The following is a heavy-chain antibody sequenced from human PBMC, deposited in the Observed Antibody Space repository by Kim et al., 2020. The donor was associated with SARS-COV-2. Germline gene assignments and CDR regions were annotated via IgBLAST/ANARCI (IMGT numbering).Heavy chain of an antibody. D-gene: IGHD1-26*01. Sequence: SETLSLTCTVSGGSISSSSYYWGWIRQPPGKGLEWIGRIYYSGSTSYNPSLKSRVTISVDTSKNQFSLQLRSVTAAYTAVYYCARDSQTPNPVGAKAIEYWCQGALVTVSS. CDR3: ARDSQTPNPVGAKAIEY. V-gene: IGHV4-39*07. CDR2: IYYSGST. CDR1: GGSISSSSYY. J-gene: IGHJ4*02.